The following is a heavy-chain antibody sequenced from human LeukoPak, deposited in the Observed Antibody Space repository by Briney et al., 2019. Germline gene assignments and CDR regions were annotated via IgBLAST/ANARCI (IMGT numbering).Heavy chain of an antibody. CDR1: SGSISSTSSY. D-gene: IGHD3-10*01. CDR2: IYYTGTT. Sequence: SETLSLTCTVSSGSISSTSSYWGWIRQPPGKGLECIGNIYYTGTTYYNPSLKSRVTISVDTSKNQFSLKLSSVTAADTAVYYCARGYYYVSGSYSFFDYWAQGTLVTVSS. CDR3: ARGYYYVSGSYSFFDY. J-gene: IGHJ4*02. V-gene: IGHV4-39*01.